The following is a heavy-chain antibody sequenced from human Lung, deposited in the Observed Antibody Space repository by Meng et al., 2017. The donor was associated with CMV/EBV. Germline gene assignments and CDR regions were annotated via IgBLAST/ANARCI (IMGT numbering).Heavy chain of an antibody. Sequence: SETLSLTCSVSGASISSGTRYWGWIRQPPGKGLEWIGSIYSGGQTFYSPSLRSRVTLAVDRTKNQFSLKMTSVTAADTAVYFCAKFPDRRDTGFWGRGALVTVYS. V-gene: IGHV4-39*01. CDR2: IYSGGQT. J-gene: IGHJ4*02. CDR1: GASISSGTRY. D-gene: IGHD1-14*01. CDR3: AKFPDRRDTGF.